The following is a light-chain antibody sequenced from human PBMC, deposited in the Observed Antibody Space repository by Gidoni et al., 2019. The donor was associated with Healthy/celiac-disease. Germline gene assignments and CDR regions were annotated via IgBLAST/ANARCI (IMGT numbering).Light chain of an antibody. V-gene: IGLV3-19*01. CDR3: NSRDSSGNHLRV. CDR1: SLRSYY. CDR2: GKN. Sequence: SSELTQDPAGSVALGQTVRITCQGDSLRSYYASWYQQKPGQAPVLVIYGKNNRPSGIPDRFSGSSSGNTASLTITGAQAEDEADYYCNSRDSSGNHLRVFGTGTKVTVL. J-gene: IGLJ1*01.